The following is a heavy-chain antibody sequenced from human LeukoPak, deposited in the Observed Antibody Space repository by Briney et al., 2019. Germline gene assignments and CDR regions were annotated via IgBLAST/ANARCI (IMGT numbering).Heavy chain of an antibody. J-gene: IGHJ5*02. Sequence: PSGTLSLTCAVSGGSISSSNWWSWVRQPPGKGLEWIGYIYYSGSTYYNPSLKSRVTISVDTSKNQFSLKLSSVTAADTAVYYCARGTLGLQSGFDPWGQGTLVTVSS. D-gene: IGHD4-11*01. CDR1: GGSISSSNW. V-gene: IGHV4-4*02. CDR2: IYYSGST. CDR3: ARGTLGLQSGFDP.